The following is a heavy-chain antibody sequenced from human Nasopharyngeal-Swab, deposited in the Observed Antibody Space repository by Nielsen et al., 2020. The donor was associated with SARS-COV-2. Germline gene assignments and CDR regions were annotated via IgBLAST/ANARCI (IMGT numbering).Heavy chain of an antibody. V-gene: IGHV5-51*01. CDR1: GYSFTSYW. J-gene: IGHJ4*02. D-gene: IGHD6-19*01. CDR3: ARPPAYSSGLFDY. CDR2: IYPGDSDT. Sequence: GGSLKISCQGSGYSFTSYWIGWGRQVPGKGLEWMGIIYPGDSDTRYRPSFQGQVTISADKSISTAYLQWSSLKASDTAMYYCARPPAYSSGLFDYWGQGTLVTVSS.